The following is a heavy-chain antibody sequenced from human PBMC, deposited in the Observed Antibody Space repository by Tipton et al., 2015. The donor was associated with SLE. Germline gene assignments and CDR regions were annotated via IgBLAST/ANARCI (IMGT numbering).Heavy chain of an antibody. CDR3: AREGLGKSVWYFDL. Sequence: LRLSCAVYGGSFSGYYWSWIRQPPGKGLEWIGEINHSGSTNYNPSLKSRVTISVDTSKNQFSLKLSSVTAADTAVYYCAREGLGKSVWYFDLWGRGTLVTVS. CDR1: GGSFSGYY. CDR2: INHSGST. V-gene: IGHV4-34*01. J-gene: IGHJ2*01. D-gene: IGHD7-27*01.